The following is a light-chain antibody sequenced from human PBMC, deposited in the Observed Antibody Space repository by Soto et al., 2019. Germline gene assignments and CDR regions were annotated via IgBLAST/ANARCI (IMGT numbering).Light chain of an antibody. V-gene: IGKV1-5*01. CDR2: AAS. CDR3: QHYNSNPWT. J-gene: IGKJ1*01. Sequence: DIPMTQSPSTLSASVGDRVTITCRASQSVNGWMAWYHQKPGKAPKLLIYAASNLESGVPSRFSGSGSGTEFTLTISSLQPDDFATYYCQHYNSNPWTFGQVTKVEIK. CDR1: QSVNGW.